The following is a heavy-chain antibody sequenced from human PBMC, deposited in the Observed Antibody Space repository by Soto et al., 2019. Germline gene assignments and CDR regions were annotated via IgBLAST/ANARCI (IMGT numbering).Heavy chain of an antibody. CDR3: AIRGPVVVPAAIPDWFDP. Sequence: QVQLVQSGAEVKKPGSSVKVSCKASGGTFSSYAISWVRQAPGQGLEWIGGIIPIFGTANYAQKFQGRVTITADESTSTAYMELSSLRSEDTAVYYCAIRGPVVVPAAIPDWFDPWGQGTLVTVSS. CDR2: IIPIFGTA. V-gene: IGHV1-69*01. CDR1: GGTFSSYA. D-gene: IGHD2-2*02. J-gene: IGHJ5*02.